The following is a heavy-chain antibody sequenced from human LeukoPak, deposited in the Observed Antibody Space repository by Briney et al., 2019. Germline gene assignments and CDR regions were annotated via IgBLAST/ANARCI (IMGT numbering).Heavy chain of an antibody. Sequence: PGGSLRLSCVASGFTLSSFSMDWVRQAPGKGLXXXXXXSSSSSYIYYADSVKGRFTISRDNAKNSLYLQMNSLRAEDTAVYYCARDGGNYYDSSGYFDYWGQGTLVTVSS. D-gene: IGHD3-22*01. J-gene: IGHJ4*02. CDR2: XSSSSSYI. CDR3: ARDGGNYYDSSGYFDY. V-gene: IGHV3-21*01. CDR1: GFTLSSFS.